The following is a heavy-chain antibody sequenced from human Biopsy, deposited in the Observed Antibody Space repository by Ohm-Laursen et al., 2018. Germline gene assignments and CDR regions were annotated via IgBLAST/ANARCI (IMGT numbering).Heavy chain of an antibody. J-gene: IGHJ3*01. D-gene: IGHD1-26*01. Sequence: ASVKVSCKASGATVTSYAISWVRQAPGQGLEWMGRIIPFTGVTNYAQNFQGKVTISADKSPPTVYVELSTLKPDDTAVYYCATDARWDPSLDAFHVWGQGTQVTVSS. CDR1: GATVTSYA. V-gene: IGHV1-69*04. CDR2: IIPFTGVT. CDR3: ATDARWDPSLDAFHV.